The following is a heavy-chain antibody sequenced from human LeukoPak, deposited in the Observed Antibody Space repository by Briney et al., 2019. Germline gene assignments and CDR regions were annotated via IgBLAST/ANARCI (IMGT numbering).Heavy chain of an antibody. CDR2: IIPIFGTA. CDR1: GGTFSSYA. J-gene: IGHJ4*02. D-gene: IGHD5-24*01. CDR3: ARASDGYNMRY. Sequence: SVKVSCEASGGTFSSYAISWVRQAPGQGLEGMGGIIPIFGTANYAQKFQGRVTITTDESTSTAYMELSSLRSEDTAVYYCARASDGYNMRYWGQGTLVTVSS. V-gene: IGHV1-69*05.